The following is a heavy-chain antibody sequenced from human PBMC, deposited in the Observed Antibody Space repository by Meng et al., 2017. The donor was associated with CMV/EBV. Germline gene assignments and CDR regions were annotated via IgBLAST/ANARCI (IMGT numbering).Heavy chain of an antibody. CDR3: ARGVGGWFDP. D-gene: IGHD1-26*01. J-gene: IGHJ5*02. CDR2: INHSGST. Sequence: VQLPQGGAGLLKPSETLSLTCAVYGGSFSGYYWSWIRQPPGKGLEWIGEINHSGSTNYNPSLKSRVTISVDTSKNQFSLKLSSVTAADTAVYYCARGVGGWFDPWGQGTLVTVSS. V-gene: IGHV4-34*01. CDR1: GGSFSGYY.